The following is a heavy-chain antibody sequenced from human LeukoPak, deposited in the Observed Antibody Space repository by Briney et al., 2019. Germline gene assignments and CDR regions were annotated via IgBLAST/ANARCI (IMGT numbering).Heavy chain of an antibody. CDR3: ATFSGAHHKTFDS. Sequence: GGSLRLSCAASGLTFRNYWMSWVRQAPGKGLEWVANIKQDGSDKFYVDSVNGRFTISRDNAKNSLYLQMNTLRAEDTAIYYCATFSGAHHKTFDSWGQGTLVTVSS. J-gene: IGHJ4*02. V-gene: IGHV3-7*01. CDR2: IKQDGSDK. CDR1: GLTFRNYW. D-gene: IGHD1-14*01.